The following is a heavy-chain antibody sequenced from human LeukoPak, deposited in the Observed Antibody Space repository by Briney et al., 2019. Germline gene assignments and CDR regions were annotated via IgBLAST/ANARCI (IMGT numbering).Heavy chain of an antibody. Sequence: GGSLRLSCAASGFTFSGYAMSWVRQAPGKGLEWVSTISDNGGRTYYADSVKGRFTISRDNSKNTLFLQMNSLRAEDSAVYYCATDREGDPSAYYLVGGQGTLVTVSS. CDR1: GFTFSGYA. CDR3: ATDREGDPSAYYLV. D-gene: IGHD3-22*01. V-gene: IGHV3-23*01. CDR2: ISDNGGRT. J-gene: IGHJ4*02.